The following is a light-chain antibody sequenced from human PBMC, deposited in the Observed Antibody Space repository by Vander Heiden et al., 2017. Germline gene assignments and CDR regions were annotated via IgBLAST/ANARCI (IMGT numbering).Light chain of an antibody. Sequence: QSVLTHPPSASGTPRQRVTISCSGSSHNIGSNTVNWYQQRPGTAPKLLIYSNNQRPSGVPDRFSGSKSGTSASLAISGLQSEDEADYYCAAWDDSLNGWVFGGGTKLTVL. V-gene: IGLV1-44*01. CDR3: AAWDDSLNGWV. CDR2: SNN. CDR1: SHNIGSNT. J-gene: IGLJ3*02.